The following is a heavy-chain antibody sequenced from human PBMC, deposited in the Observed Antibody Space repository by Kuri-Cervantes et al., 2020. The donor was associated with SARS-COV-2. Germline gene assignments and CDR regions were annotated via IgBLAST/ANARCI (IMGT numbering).Heavy chain of an antibody. CDR1: GFTFSSYA. Sequence: GESLKISCAASGFTFSSYAMHWVRQAPGKGLEWVAVISYDGSNKYYADSVKGRFTISRDNSKNTLYLQMNSLRAEDTAVYYCASIHRLWELDYAFDIWGQGTMVTVSS. J-gene: IGHJ3*02. D-gene: IGHD1-26*01. CDR2: ISYDGSNK. V-gene: IGHV3-30-3*01. CDR3: ASIHRLWELDYAFDI.